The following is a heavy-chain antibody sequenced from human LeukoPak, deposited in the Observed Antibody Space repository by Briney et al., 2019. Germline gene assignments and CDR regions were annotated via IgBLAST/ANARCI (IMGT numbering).Heavy chain of an antibody. V-gene: IGHV3-15*07. CDR3: STRVLTERNDY. CDR2: IKSKTDGASI. Sequence: PGGSLRLSCAASGLIFNDAWMTWVRQAPGRRLEWVGRIKSKTDGASIDYAAPVKGRFTISRDDSKDTLYLQMDGLKADDTAVYYCSTRVLTERNDYWGQGTLVTVSS. D-gene: IGHD1-1*01. CDR1: GLIFNDAW. J-gene: IGHJ4*02.